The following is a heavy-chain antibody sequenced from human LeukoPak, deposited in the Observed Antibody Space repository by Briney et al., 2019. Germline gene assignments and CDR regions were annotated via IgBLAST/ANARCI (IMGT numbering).Heavy chain of an antibody. D-gene: IGHD1-26*01. CDR3: AKGVYGGSSGGFYFDY. V-gene: IGHV3-30*02. Sequence: GGSLRLSRAASGLTFSSSGMHWVRQAPGKGLEWVAFIRYDETNKHYADSVKGRFTISRDNSKNTLYLQMNSLRSEDTAVYYCAKGVYGGSSGGFYFDYWGQGALVTVSS. CDR2: IRYDETNK. CDR1: GLTFSSSG. J-gene: IGHJ4*02.